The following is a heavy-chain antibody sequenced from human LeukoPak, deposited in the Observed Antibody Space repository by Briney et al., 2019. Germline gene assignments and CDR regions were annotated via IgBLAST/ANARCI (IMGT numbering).Heavy chain of an antibody. CDR2: IYTSGST. V-gene: IGHV4-61*02. CDR1: GGSISSGSYY. J-gene: IGHJ4*02. CDR3: ARDHSGYDSRGME. Sequence: PSETLSLTCTVSGGSISSGSYYWSWIRQPAGKGLEWIGRIYTSGSTNYNPSLKSRVTISVDTSKNQFSLKLSSVTAADTAVYYCARDHSGYDSRGMEWGQGTLVTVSS. D-gene: IGHD5-12*01.